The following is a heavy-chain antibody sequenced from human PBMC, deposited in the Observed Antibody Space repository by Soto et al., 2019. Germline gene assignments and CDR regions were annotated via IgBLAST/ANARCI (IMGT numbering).Heavy chain of an antibody. V-gene: IGHV3-11*06. CDR3: ARDSSGWYVDY. Sequence: QVQLVESGGGLVKPGGSLRLSCAASGFTFSDYYMSWIRQAPGKGLEWVSYISSSSSYTNYADSVKGRFTISRDNAKNSLYLQINSLRAEDTAVYYCARDSSGWYVDYWGHGTLVTVSS. D-gene: IGHD6-19*01. CDR1: GFTFSDYY. J-gene: IGHJ4*01. CDR2: ISSSSSYT.